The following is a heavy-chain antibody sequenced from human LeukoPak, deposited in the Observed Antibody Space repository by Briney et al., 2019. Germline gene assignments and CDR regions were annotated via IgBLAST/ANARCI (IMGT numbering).Heavy chain of an antibody. D-gene: IGHD3-22*01. CDR3: ARDGTTYYYDKEDI. CDR1: GASLNGHY. CDR2: GSDVGGT. V-gene: IGHV4-34*01. Sequence: PSETLSLTCAVYGASLNGHYWSWIRQPPGKGLEGVGEGSDVGGTKYNPSLKRRVTISADTPKNQSSLKLSSVTGEDTAVYYCARDGTTYYYDKEDIWGQGTMVTVSS. J-gene: IGHJ3*02.